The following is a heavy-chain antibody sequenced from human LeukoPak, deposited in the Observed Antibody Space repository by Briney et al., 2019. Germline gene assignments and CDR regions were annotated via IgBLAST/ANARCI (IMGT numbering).Heavy chain of an antibody. J-gene: IGHJ4*02. CDR3: ARDNIAVAVSFDY. D-gene: IGHD6-13*01. CDR2: ISRSGSTI. Sequence: GGSLRLSCAASGLTFSNYEMNWVRQAPGKGLEWVSYISRSGSTICYADSVKGRFTISRDNAKNSLYLQMNSLRAEDTAVYYCARDNIAVAVSFDYWGQGTLVTVSS. V-gene: IGHV3-48*03. CDR1: GLTFSNYE.